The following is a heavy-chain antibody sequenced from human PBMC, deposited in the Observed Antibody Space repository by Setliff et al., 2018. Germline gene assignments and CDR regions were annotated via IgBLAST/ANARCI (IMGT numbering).Heavy chain of an antibody. CDR2: MNPNSGNT. CDR1: GYTFTSYD. Sequence: ASVKVSCKASGYTFTSYDINWVRQATGQGLEWMGWMNPNSGNTGYAQKFQGRVTITRNTSISTAYMELSSLRSEDTAVYYCARVKAIVGATPRTYYMDVWGKGTTVTV. J-gene: IGHJ6*03. V-gene: IGHV1-8*03. D-gene: IGHD1-26*01. CDR3: ARVKAIVGATPRTYYMDV.